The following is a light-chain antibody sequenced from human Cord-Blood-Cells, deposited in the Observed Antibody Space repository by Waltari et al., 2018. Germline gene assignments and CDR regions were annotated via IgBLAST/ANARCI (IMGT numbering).Light chain of an antibody. CDR3: CSYAGSSTWV. V-gene: IGLV2-23*01. Sequence: QSALTQPASVSGSPGQSITISCTGTSSDVGSYNLVSWYQQHPGKDPKLMIYECSKRPSGVSNRFSGSKYDNTASLTISGLQAEDEADYYCCSYAGSSTWVFGGGTKLTVL. CDR1: SSDVGSYNL. CDR2: ECS. J-gene: IGLJ2*01.